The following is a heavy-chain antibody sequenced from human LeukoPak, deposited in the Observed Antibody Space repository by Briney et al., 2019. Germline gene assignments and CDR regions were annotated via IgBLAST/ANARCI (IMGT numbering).Heavy chain of an antibody. V-gene: IGHV1-3*01. CDR3: ARSWRIVVVPAAMANNWFDP. CDR2: INAGNGNT. D-gene: IGHD2-2*01. Sequence: GASVKVSCKASGYIFTSYAMHWVRQAPGQRLEWMGWINAGNGNTKYSQKFQGRVTITRDTSASTAYMELSSLRSEDTAVYYCARSWRIVVVPAAMANNWFDPWGQGTLVTVSS. CDR1: GYIFTSYA. J-gene: IGHJ5*02.